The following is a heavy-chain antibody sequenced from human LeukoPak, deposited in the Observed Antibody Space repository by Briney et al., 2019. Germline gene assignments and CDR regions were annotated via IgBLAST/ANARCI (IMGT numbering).Heavy chain of an antibody. D-gene: IGHD3-10*01. CDR2: IYTSGST. V-gene: IGHV4-4*09. Sequence: SETLSLTCTVSGGSISSYYWSWIRQPPGKGLEWIGYIYTSGSTNYNPSLKSRVTISVDTSKSQFSLKLSSVTAADTAVYYCARLGGSGSYYYYYYMDVWGKGTTVTVSS. CDR1: GGSISSYY. J-gene: IGHJ6*03. CDR3: ARLGGSGSYYYYYYMDV.